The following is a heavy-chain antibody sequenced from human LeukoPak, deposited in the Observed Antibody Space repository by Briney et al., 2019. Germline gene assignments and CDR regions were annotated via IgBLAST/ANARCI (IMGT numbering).Heavy chain of an antibody. D-gene: IGHD2-2*01. Sequence: GGSLRLSCAASGFTFDDYAMHWVRQAPGKGLEWVSGISWNSGSIGYADSVKGRFTISRDNDKNSLYLQMNSLRAEDTALYYCAKVQDCSSTSCYSTYYYGMDVWGQGTTVTVSS. CDR3: AKVQDCSSTSCYSTYYYGMDV. CDR2: ISWNSGSI. J-gene: IGHJ6*02. CDR1: GFTFDDYA. V-gene: IGHV3-9*01.